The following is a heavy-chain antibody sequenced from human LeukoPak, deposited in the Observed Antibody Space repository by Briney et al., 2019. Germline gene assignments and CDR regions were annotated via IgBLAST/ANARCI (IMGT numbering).Heavy chain of an antibody. CDR2: INSDGSST. D-gene: IGHD3-10*01. CDR1: GFTVSSYW. Sequence: PGGSLRLSCAASGFTVSSYWMHWVRQAPGKGLVWVSRINSDGSSTNYADSVKGRFTISRDNAKNTLYLQMNSLRVEDTAEYYCARGRGPYGWFDPWGQGTLVIVSS. CDR3: ARGRGPYGWFDP. V-gene: IGHV3-74*01. J-gene: IGHJ5*02.